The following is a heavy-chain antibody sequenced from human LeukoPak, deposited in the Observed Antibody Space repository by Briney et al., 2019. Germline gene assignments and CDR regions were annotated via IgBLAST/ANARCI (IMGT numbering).Heavy chain of an antibody. V-gene: IGHV3-30*04. CDR3: ARAAYGSGPPFDY. J-gene: IGHJ4*02. CDR1: GFTFSSYA. D-gene: IGHD3-10*01. CDR2: ISYDGSNK. Sequence: PGGSLRLSCAASGFTFSSYAMHWVRQAPGKGLEWVAVISYDGSNKYYADSVKGRFTISRDNSKNTLYLQMNSLRAEDTAVYYCARAAYGSGPPFDYWGQGTLVTVSS.